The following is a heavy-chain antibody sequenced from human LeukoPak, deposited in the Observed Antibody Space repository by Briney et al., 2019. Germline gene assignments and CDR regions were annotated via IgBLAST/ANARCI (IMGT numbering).Heavy chain of an antibody. V-gene: IGHV4-59*01. Sequence: PSETLSLTCTVSGGSISSYYWSWIRQPPGKGLEWIGYIYYSGSTNYNPSLKSRVTISVDTSKNQFSLKLSSVTVADTAVYYCARVAGATFYDAFDIWGQGTMVTVSS. CDR2: IYYSGST. CDR1: GGSISSYY. D-gene: IGHD1-26*01. CDR3: ARVAGATFYDAFDI. J-gene: IGHJ3*02.